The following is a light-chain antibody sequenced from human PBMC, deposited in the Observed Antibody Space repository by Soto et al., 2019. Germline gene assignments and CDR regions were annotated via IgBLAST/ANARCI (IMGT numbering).Light chain of an antibody. V-gene: IGLV1-44*01. CDR1: SSNIGSNA. CDR2: NNE. J-gene: IGLJ3*02. CDR3: AAWDDSLNVPV. Sequence: QSVLTQPPSASGTPGQRVTISCSGSSSNIGSNAVNWYQQLPGAAPKVVIYNNEQRPSGVPDRLSGYKSGPSASLAISGLQSEDEADYYCAAWDDSLNVPVFGGGTKLTVL.